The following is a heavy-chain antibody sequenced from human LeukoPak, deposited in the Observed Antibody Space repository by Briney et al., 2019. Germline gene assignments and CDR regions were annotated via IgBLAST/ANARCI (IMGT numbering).Heavy chain of an antibody. D-gene: IGHD2-15*01. Sequence: GGSLRLSCAASGFTFSSYAMSWVRQAPGKGLEWVSAISGSGGSTYYADSVKGRFTISRDNSKNTLYLQMNSLRAEDTAVYYCAKSASLGYCSDGSCYFDYWGQGTLATVSS. CDR3: AKSASLGYCSDGSCYFDY. CDR2: ISGSGGST. CDR1: GFTFSSYA. J-gene: IGHJ4*02. V-gene: IGHV3-23*01.